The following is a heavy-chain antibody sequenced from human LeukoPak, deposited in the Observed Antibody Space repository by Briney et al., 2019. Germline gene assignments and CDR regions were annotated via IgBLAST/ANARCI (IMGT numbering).Heavy chain of an antibody. CDR1: GGPITGYY. D-gene: IGHD6-13*01. Sequence: PSETLSLTCTDFGGPITGYYWSWIRQPPGKGLEWIGYVSYRGSTNYNPSRKSRVTISVDTSKNQSSLKLSSVTAADTAVYYCARPYSSNWYDAFHFWGQGTMVTVSS. V-gene: IGHV4-59*01. J-gene: IGHJ3*01. CDR3: ARPYSSNWYDAFHF. CDR2: VSYRGST.